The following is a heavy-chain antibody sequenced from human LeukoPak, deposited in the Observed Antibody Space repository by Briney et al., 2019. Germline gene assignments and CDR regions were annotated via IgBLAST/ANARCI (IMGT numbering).Heavy chain of an antibody. V-gene: IGHV3-21*01. CDR3: ARDRGSYSYVYHFDY. D-gene: IGHD5-18*01. J-gene: IGHJ4*02. CDR2: ISSSSSYI. Sequence: GRSLRLSCAASGFTFSSYSMNWVRQAPGKGLEWVSSISSSSSYIYYADSVKGRFTISRDDAKNSLYLQMNSLRAEDTAVYYCARDRGSYSYVYHFDYWGQGTLVTVSS. CDR1: GFTFSSYS.